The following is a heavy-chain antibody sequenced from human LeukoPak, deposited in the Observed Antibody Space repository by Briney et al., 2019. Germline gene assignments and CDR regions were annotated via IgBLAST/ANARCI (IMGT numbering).Heavy chain of an antibody. Sequence: GGSLRLSCAASGFTFSSYSMNWVRQAPGKGLEWVSSISSSSSYIYYADSVKGRFTISRDNAKNSLYLQMNSLRAEDTAVYYCAGPGAGSYDYFDYWGQGTLVTVSS. CDR1: GFTFSSYS. CDR2: ISSSSSYI. V-gene: IGHV3-21*01. J-gene: IGHJ4*02. CDR3: AGPGAGSYDYFDY. D-gene: IGHD3-10*01.